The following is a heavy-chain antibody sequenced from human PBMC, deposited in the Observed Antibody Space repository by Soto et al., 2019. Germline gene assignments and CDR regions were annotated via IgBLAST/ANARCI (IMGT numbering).Heavy chain of an antibody. CDR1: GGSISNHY. V-gene: IGHV4-59*11. J-gene: IGHJ4*02. CDR3: TRANWYSEY. CDR2: IYYNGNT. Sequence: QVQLQESGPGLVKPSETLSLTCSVSGGSISNHYWSWIRQPPGKGLEWIGYIYYNGNTNYNPSLKSRVTMSGDTSRNHSSLKLTTVTAADTAVYYCTRANWYSEYWGQATLVTVSS. D-gene: IGHD7-27*01.